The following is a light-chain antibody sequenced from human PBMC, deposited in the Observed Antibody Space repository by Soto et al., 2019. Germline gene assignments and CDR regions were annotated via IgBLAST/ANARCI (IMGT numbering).Light chain of an antibody. CDR3: SAYSNSSTSWL. CDR1: SSDVGSYDY. J-gene: IGLJ3*02. V-gene: IGLV2-14*01. Sequence: QAVVTQPASVSGSPGQSITISCTGSSSDVGSYDYVSWYQQEPGKAPKLMIYDVNNRPSGVSNRFSGSKSGNTASLTISGLQAEDEADYYCSAYSNSSTSWLFGGGTKLTVL. CDR2: DVN.